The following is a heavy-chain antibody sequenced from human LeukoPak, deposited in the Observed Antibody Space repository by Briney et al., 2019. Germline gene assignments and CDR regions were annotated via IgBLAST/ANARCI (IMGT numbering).Heavy chain of an antibody. CDR2: IYYSGST. V-gene: IGHV4-39*01. CDR1: GGSISSSSYY. Sequence: PSETLSLTCTVSGGSISSSSYYWGWIRQPPGKGLEWIGSIYYSGSTYYNPSLKSQVTISVDTSKNQFSLKLSSVTAADTAVYYCARMPSITRGYFDYWGQGTLVTVSS. CDR3: ARMPSITRGYFDY. D-gene: IGHD3-10*01. J-gene: IGHJ4*02.